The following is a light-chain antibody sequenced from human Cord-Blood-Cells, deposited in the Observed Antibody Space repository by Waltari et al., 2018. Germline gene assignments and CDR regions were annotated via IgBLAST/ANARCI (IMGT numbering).Light chain of an antibody. CDR2: KAS. V-gene: IGKV1-5*03. Sequence: DIQMTQSPSTLSASVGDRVTITCRASQSISSWLDWYQQKPGKAPKLLIYKASSLESGLPSRFSGSGSGTEFTLTISSLQPDDFATHYCQQYNSYPYSFGQGTKLEIK. CDR1: QSISSW. CDR3: QQYNSYPYS. J-gene: IGKJ2*03.